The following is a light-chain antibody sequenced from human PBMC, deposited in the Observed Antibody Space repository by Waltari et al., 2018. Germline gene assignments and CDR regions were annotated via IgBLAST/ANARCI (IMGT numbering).Light chain of an antibody. CDR2: EVT. J-gene: IGLJ3*02. V-gene: IGLV2-14*03. CDR1: SRDIGSQIH. Sequence: QSALTQPASVSGSPGQSITISCTGTSRDIGSQIHVCWYQQHPGKAPKLMIFEVTNRPSGVSNRFSGSKSGNTASLTISGLQAEDEADYYCSSYTTSRTWVFGGGTKLTVL. CDR3: SSYTTSRTWV.